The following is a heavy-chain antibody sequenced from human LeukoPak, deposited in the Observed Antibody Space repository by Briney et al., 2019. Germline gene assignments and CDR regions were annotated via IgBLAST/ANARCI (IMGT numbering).Heavy chain of an antibody. Sequence: GGSLRLSCAASGFTFSSYSMNWVRQAPGKGLEWVSSISSSSSYIYYADSVKGRFTISRDNAKNSLYLQMNSLRAADTAVYYCAAGTYSGSYGDAFDIWGQGTMVTVSS. CDR2: ISSSSSYI. J-gene: IGHJ3*02. V-gene: IGHV3-21*01. D-gene: IGHD1-26*01. CDR3: AAGTYSGSYGDAFDI. CDR1: GFTFSSYS.